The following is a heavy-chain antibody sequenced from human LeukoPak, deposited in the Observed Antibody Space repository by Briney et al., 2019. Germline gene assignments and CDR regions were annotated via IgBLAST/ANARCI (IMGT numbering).Heavy chain of an antibody. CDR2: ISSSGSTI. J-gene: IGHJ3*02. Sequence: GGSLRLSCAASGFTFSDYYMSWIRQAPGKGLEWVSYISSSGSTIYYADSVKGRFTISRDNAKNSLYLQMNSLRAEDTAVYYCARDFNLKYCSSTSCYKGDDAFDIWGQGTMVTVSS. V-gene: IGHV3-11*04. CDR1: GFTFSDYY. D-gene: IGHD2-2*02. CDR3: ARDFNLKYCSSTSCYKGDDAFDI.